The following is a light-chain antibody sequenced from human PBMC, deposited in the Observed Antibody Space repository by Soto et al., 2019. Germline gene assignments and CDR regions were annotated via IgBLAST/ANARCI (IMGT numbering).Light chain of an antibody. Sequence: DIVLTQSPDTLYLSPGEGAPLSCRVSQHISRTYVAWYQQTPGQAPRLLIYATSNSSSGVPDRFRGSGSGTEFTLTINRLEPEDFAVYYRQQFGGTWTFGQGTKVEIK. J-gene: IGKJ1*01. CDR1: QHISRTY. CDR2: ATS. CDR3: QQFGGTWT. V-gene: IGKV3-20*01.